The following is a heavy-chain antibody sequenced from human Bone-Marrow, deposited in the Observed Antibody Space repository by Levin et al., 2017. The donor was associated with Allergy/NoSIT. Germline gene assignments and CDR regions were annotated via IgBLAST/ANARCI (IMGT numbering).Heavy chain of an antibody. CDR2: VRKTASGGTT. CDR3: TRTVQYLEGVRWFDP. D-gene: IGHD1-20*01. J-gene: IGHJ5*02. V-gene: IGHV3-49*03. CDR1: PHTSGDYG. Sequence: SCTASPHTSGDYGVSWFRQAPGKGLEWVALVRKTASGGTTEYAASVKGRFTVSRDDSKRIAYLQMNSLETEDTAVYYCTRTVQYLEGVRWFDPWGQGTLVTVSS.